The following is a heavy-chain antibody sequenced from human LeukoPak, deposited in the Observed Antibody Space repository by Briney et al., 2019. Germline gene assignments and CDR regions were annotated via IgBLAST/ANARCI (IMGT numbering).Heavy chain of an antibody. J-gene: IGHJ6*02. D-gene: IGHD5-12*01. CDR2: TPYDGNNK. Sequence: GGSLRLSCAASGFSFSSFAMHWVRQPPGKGLEWVAVTPYDGNNKYYADSVKGRFTISRDNSKNTLYLQMNSLRAEDTALYYCARDGNSGYDLTYHYGMDVWGQGTTVTVAS. V-gene: IGHV3-30-3*01. CDR3: ARDGNSGYDLTYHYGMDV. CDR1: GFSFSSFA.